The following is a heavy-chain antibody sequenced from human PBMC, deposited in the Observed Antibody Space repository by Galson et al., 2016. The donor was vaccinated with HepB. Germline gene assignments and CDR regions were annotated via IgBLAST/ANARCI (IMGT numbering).Heavy chain of an antibody. V-gene: IGHV1-46*01. CDR2: INPNADST. CDR1: GYTFTSYQ. Sequence: SVKVSCKASGYTFTSYQMHWVRQAPGQGLEWMGIINPNADSTTYAQKFQGRVTMTRDTSTSTVYMELSSLRPEDTAVYYCAREGGYYSFYYYGMDVWGQGTTVTVSS. CDR3: AREGGYYSFYYYGMDV. D-gene: IGHD3-3*01. J-gene: IGHJ6*02.